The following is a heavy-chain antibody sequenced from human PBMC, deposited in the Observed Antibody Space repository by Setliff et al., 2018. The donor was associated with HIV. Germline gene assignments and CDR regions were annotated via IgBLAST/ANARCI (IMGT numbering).Heavy chain of an antibody. J-gene: IGHJ4*02. V-gene: IGHV4-30-4*08. CDR1: GGSISSDDYY. Sequence: SETLSLTCTVSGGSISSDDYYWNWIRQPPGKGLEWIGYITYSGSAYYNPSLKSRVTISIDTSNNQISLRLSSVTAADTAMYYCVGDDYGYNGKGFDYWGPGTLVTVSS. CDR3: VGDDYGYNGKGFDY. CDR2: ITYSGSA. D-gene: IGHD4-17*01.